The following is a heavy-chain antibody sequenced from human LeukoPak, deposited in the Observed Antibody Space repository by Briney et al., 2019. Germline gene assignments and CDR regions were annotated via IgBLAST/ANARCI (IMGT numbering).Heavy chain of an antibody. CDR3: ARTNSYDFWSGYYFDY. CDR1: GGSISSYY. CDR2: IYYSGST. V-gene: IGHV4-59*08. J-gene: IGHJ4*02. D-gene: IGHD3-3*01. Sequence: SETLSLTCTVSGGSISSYYWSWIRQPPGKGREWIGYIYYSGSTNYNPSLKSRVTISVDTSKNQFSLKLSSVTAADTGVYYCARTNSYDFWSGYYFDYWGQGTLVTVSS.